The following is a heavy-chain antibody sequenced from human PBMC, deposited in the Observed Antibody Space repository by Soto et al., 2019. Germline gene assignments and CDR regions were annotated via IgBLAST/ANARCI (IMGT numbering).Heavy chain of an antibody. J-gene: IGHJ4*02. CDR3: ARAVFRELDY. V-gene: IGHV4-59*01. Sequence: SETLSLTCTVSGGSISSYYWSWIRPPPGKGLECIGYIYYSGSTNYNPSLKSRVTISVDTSKNQFSLKLSSVTAADTAVYYCARAVFRELDYWGQGTLVTVSS. D-gene: IGHD1-26*01. CDR2: IYYSGST. CDR1: GGSISSYY.